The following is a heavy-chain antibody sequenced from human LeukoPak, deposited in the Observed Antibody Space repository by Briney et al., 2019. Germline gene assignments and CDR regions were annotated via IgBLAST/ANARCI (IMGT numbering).Heavy chain of an antibody. V-gene: IGHV3-9*01. D-gene: IGHD3-10*01. CDR1: GFTFDGYA. Sequence: SLSLSCAASGFTFDGYAMHWVRQARGKGLEWVSGISRNSASIGYADSVKGRFTISRDNAKNSLYLQMNSLRTEDTALYYCAKGRGSGSPLYFDYWGQGTLVTASS. CDR2: ISRNSASI. J-gene: IGHJ4*02. CDR3: AKGRGSGSPLYFDY.